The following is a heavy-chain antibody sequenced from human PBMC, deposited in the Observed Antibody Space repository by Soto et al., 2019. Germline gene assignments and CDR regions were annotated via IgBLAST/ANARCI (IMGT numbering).Heavy chain of an antibody. CDR1: GFTFNDYA. V-gene: IGHV3-23*01. CDR3: AXDSRLPGFGLLIHAFDM. J-gene: IGHJ3*02. D-gene: IGHD3-3*01. Sequence: PGGSLRLSCAVSGFTFNDYAMSWVRQAPGKGLEWVSTISGGLGSAYYAASAEGRFTISGDSSNNTLYLQMNSLRVEDTATYYCAXDSRLPGFGLLIHAFDMWGHGTMVTVSS. CDR2: ISGGLGSA.